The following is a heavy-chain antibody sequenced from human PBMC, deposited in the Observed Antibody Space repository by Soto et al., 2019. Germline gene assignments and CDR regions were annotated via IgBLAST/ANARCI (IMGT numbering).Heavy chain of an antibody. CDR3: SHGYYQYFES. V-gene: IGHV3-15*07. Sequence: GGSLRLSCAVSGVTLSDVWMNWVRQAPGKGPEWVGRIKSQTDGGTLDYAAPVKDRFTISRDDSQNTLYLQMNSLKTEDTAVNYCSHGYYQYFESWGQGTLVTVSS. J-gene: IGHJ4*02. CDR2: IKSQTDGGTL. D-gene: IGHD5-18*01. CDR1: GVTLSDVW.